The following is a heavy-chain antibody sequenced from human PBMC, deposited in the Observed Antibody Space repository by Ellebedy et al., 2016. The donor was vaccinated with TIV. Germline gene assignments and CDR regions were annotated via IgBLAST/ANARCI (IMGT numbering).Heavy chain of an antibody. J-gene: IGHJ4*02. CDR3: ARQSGYTHVMTLFDS. Sequence: SVKVSCKASGGTFTSDIINWVRQAPGQGLEWMGRIIPMVAFSKYAQKFQVRVTITADKSTSTAYMELSSLTSEDTAVYYCARQSGYTHVMTLFDSWGQGTLVTVSS. D-gene: IGHD5-18*01. V-gene: IGHV1-69*02. CDR1: GGTFTSDI. CDR2: IIPMVAFS.